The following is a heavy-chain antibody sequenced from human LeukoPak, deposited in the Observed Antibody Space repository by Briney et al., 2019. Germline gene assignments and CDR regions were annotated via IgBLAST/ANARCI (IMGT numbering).Heavy chain of an antibody. Sequence: PSETLSLTCTVSGGSIGSSSYYWGWIRQPPGEGLEWIGSIYYSGNTYYNPSLKSRVTISVDTSKNQFSLKLSSVTAADTAVYYCACRVRWNYYFDYWGQGTLVTVSS. CDR3: ACRVRWNYYFDY. CDR2: IYYSGNT. CDR1: GGSIGSSSYY. D-gene: IGHD1-1*01. V-gene: IGHV4-39*01. J-gene: IGHJ4*02.